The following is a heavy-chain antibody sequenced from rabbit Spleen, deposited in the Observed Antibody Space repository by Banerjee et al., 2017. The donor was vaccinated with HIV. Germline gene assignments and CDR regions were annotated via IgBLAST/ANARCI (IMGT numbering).Heavy chain of an antibody. CDR3: ARDLTDIIGWNFGW. D-gene: IGHD1-1*01. CDR1: GFSFSSTYW. Sequence: QSLEESGGDLVKPGASLTLTCTASGFSFSSTYWMCWVRQAPGKGLEWIACIAGSSSGFTYSATWAKGRFTCSETSSTTVTLQMTSLTVADTATYFCARDLTDIIGWNFGWWGPGTLVTVS. CDR2: IAGSSSGFT. J-gene: IGHJ4*01. V-gene: IGHV1S40*01.